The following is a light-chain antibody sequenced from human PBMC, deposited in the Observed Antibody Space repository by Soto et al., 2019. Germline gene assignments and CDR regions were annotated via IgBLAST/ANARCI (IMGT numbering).Light chain of an antibody. Sequence: QSALTQPPSASGXXXXSVXXXXXGXSXXXGCYNYVSWYQQHPGKAPKLMIYEVSKRPSGVPDRFSGPKSGNTASLTVSGLQAEDEADYYCSSYAGSNNFVVFGGGTKVTVL. CDR1: SXXXGCYNY. CDR3: SSYAGSNNFVV. V-gene: IGLV2-8*01. CDR2: EVS. J-gene: IGLJ2*01.